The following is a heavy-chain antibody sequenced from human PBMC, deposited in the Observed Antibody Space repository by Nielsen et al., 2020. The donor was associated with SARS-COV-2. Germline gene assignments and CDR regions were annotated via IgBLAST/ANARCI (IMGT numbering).Heavy chain of an antibody. V-gene: IGHV5-51*01. Sequence: GESLKISCKGSGYMFTSYWIGWVRQMPGNGLEWMGIFYPGDSDTRYSPSFQGQVTISADKSISTAYLQWSSLKASDTAMYYCARHEHAEAFDYWGQGTLVTVSS. CDR2: FYPGDSDT. J-gene: IGHJ4*02. CDR1: GYMFTSYW. CDR3: ARHEHAEAFDY.